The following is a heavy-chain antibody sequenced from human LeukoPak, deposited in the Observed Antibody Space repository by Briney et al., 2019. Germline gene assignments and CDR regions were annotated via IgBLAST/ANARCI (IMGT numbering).Heavy chain of an antibody. V-gene: IGHV3-21*01. CDR1: GFTFSSYS. D-gene: IGHD5-18*01. Sequence: GGSLRLSCAASGFTFSSYSMNWVRQAPVKGLEWVSSISSSSYIYYADSVKGRFTISRDNAKNSLYLQMNSLRAEDTAVYYCAREKLWSVGFDYWGQGTLVTVSS. J-gene: IGHJ4*02. CDR2: ISSSSYI. CDR3: AREKLWSVGFDY.